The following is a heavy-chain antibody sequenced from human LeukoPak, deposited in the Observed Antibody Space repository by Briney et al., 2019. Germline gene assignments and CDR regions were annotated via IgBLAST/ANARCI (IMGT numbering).Heavy chain of an antibody. CDR3: AKDIGGPMTGSVGYYYGMDV. V-gene: IGHV3-9*01. CDR1: GFTFDDYA. Sequence: PGGSLRLSSAASGFTFDDYAMHWVRQAPGKGLEWVSGISWNSGSIGYADSVKGRFTISRDNAKNSLYLQMNSLRAEDTALYYCAKDIGGPMTGSVGYYYGMDVWGQGTTVTVSS. CDR2: ISWNSGSI. J-gene: IGHJ6*02. D-gene: IGHD3-10*01.